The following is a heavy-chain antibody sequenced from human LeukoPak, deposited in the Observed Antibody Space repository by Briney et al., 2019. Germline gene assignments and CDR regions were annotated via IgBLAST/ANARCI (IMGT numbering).Heavy chain of an antibody. CDR1: GGSISSYY. Sequence: SETLSLTCTVSGGSISSYYWSWIRQPPGKGLEWIGYIYYSGSTNYNPSLKSRVTISVDTSKNQFSLKLSSVTAADTAVYYCARSETPSSIAAAGFDYWGQGTLVTVSS. CDR2: IYYSGST. D-gene: IGHD6-13*01. CDR3: ARSETPSSIAAAGFDY. V-gene: IGHV4-59*08. J-gene: IGHJ4*02.